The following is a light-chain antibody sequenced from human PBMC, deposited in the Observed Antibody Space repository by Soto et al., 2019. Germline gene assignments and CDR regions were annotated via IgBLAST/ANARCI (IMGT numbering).Light chain of an antibody. V-gene: IGKV2-24*01. CDR2: KVS. J-gene: IGKJ2*01. CDR1: QSLVHSDGNTY. Sequence: DIVMTQTPLSSPVTLGQPASISCRSSQSLVHSDGNTYLSWLQQRQGQPPRLLICKVSNRFSGVSDRLIGSGAGTEFTVKISRVEAEDVGVYYCIQATQYPPYTFGQGTKLEIK. CDR3: IQATQYPPYT.